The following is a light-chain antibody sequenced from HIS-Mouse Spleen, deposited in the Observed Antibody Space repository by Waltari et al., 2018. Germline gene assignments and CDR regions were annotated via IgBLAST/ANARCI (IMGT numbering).Light chain of an antibody. CDR3: QQYGSSPSWT. CDR1: QRVSSSY. V-gene: IGKV3-20*01. CDR2: GAS. J-gene: IGKJ1*01. Sequence: EIVLTQSPGTLSLSPGERATLSCRASQRVSSSYLAWYQQTPGQAPRLLIYGASSRATGIPDRFSGSGSGTDFTLTISRLEPEDVAVYYCQQYGSSPSWTFGQGTKVEIK.